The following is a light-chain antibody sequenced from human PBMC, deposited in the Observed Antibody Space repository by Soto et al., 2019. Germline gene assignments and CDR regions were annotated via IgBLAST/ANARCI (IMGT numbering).Light chain of an antibody. V-gene: IGKV3-15*01. CDR2: GAS. CDR1: QSISNN. Sequence: EIVMTQSPATLSVSPGERVTLSCRASQSISNNLAWYQQKPGQAPRLVVYGASTRATGIPARFSGSGSGTDFTLTISRLEPEDFAVYYCQQYGSSGTFGQGTKVDIK. CDR3: QQYGSSGT. J-gene: IGKJ1*01.